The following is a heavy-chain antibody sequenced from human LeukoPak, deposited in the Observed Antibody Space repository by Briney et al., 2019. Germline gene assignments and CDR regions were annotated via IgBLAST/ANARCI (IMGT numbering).Heavy chain of an antibody. CDR2: IYYSGST. J-gene: IGHJ4*02. Sequence: SETLSLTCTVSGGSISSYYWSWIRQPAGKGLEWIGYIYYSGSTNYNPSLKSRVTISVDTSKNQFSLKLSSVTAADTAVYYCARVDHYDILTGYPGYWGQGTLVTVSS. CDR1: GGSISSYY. D-gene: IGHD3-9*01. CDR3: ARVDHYDILTGYPGY. V-gene: IGHV4-59*01.